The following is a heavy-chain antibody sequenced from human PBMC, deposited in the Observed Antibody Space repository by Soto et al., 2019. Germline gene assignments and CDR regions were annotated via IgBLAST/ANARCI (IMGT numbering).Heavy chain of an antibody. CDR2: IIGSGGST. Sequence: PGGSLRLSCAASGFTFNSYAMSWVRQAPGQGLEWVSTIIGSGGSTYYADSVKGRFSVSRDNSKNTLYLQMNSLRAEDTSVYYCAKDRNYYDSSCYDYWGQGTLVTVSS. CDR3: AKDRNYYDSSCYDY. V-gene: IGHV3-23*01. D-gene: IGHD3-22*01. J-gene: IGHJ4*02. CDR1: GFTFNSYA.